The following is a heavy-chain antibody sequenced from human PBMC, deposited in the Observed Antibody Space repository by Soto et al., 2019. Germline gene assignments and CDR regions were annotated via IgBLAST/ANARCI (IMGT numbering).Heavy chain of an antibody. J-gene: IGHJ4*02. CDR3: ARVLLEWLLLPGFFDY. D-gene: IGHD3-3*01. V-gene: IGHV1-18*01. Sequence: QVQLVQSGAEVKKPGASVKVSCKASGYTFASYGISWVRQAPGQGLEWMGWISAYNGNTNYAQKLQGRVTMTTDTSTSTAYMELRSLRSDDTAVYYCARVLLEWLLLPGFFDYWGQGTLVTVSS. CDR1: GYTFASYG. CDR2: ISAYNGNT.